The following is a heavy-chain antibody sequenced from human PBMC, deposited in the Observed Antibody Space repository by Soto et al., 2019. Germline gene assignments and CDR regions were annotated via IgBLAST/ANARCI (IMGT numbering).Heavy chain of an antibody. J-gene: IGHJ4*02. V-gene: IGHV3-23*01. CDR3: AKGVSPLIDYDDGGY. CDR1: GFTFNNYA. CDR2: IGGSDGTT. D-gene: IGHD4-17*01. Sequence: EVQLLESGGGLVQPGGSLRLPCAASGFTFNNYAMSWVRQAPGKGLEWVSSIGGSDGTTYYADFVEGRFIISRDNSKNTLYLQMNSLRAEDTAVYYCAKGVSPLIDYDDGGYWGQGTLVTVSS.